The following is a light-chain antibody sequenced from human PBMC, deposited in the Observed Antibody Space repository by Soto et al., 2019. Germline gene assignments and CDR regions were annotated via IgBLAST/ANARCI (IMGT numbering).Light chain of an antibody. CDR2: DVS. CDR1: STDVGASNN. V-gene: IGLV2-11*01. Sequence: QSALTQPRSVSGSHEQSVTISCTGTSTDVGASNNVSWYQQLPGRAPKLMIYDVSERPSGVPDRFSGSKSGNTASLTISGLQADDEADYYCCSYAVTFYVFGTGIKLTVL. CDR3: CSYAVTFYV. J-gene: IGLJ1*01.